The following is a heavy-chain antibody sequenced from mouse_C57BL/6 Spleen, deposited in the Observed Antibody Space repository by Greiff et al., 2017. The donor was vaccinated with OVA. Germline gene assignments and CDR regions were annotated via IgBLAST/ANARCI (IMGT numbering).Heavy chain of an antibody. CDR3: ARAFKGYFDV. V-gene: IGHV3-6*01. J-gene: IGHJ1*03. CDR2: ISYDGSN. CDR1: GYSITSGYY. Sequence: EVQLQESGPGLVKPSQSLSLTCSVTGYSITSGYYWNWIRQFPGNTLEWMGYISYDGSNNYNPSLKNRISITRDTSKNQFFLKLNSVTTEDTATYYCARAFKGYFDVWGTGTTVTVSS.